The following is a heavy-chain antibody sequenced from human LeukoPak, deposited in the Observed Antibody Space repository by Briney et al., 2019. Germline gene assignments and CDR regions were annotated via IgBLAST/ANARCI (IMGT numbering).Heavy chain of an antibody. Sequence: PGGSLRLSCAASGFTFSSYAMSWVRQAPGKGLEWVSGISGSGGSTYYADSVKGRFTISRDNSENTLYLQMNSLRAEDTAVYYCAKHSSASYYTSFDYWGQGTLVTVSS. CDR2: ISGSGGST. V-gene: IGHV3-23*01. CDR1: GFTFSSYA. D-gene: IGHD2-2*02. CDR3: AKHSSASYYTSFDY. J-gene: IGHJ4*02.